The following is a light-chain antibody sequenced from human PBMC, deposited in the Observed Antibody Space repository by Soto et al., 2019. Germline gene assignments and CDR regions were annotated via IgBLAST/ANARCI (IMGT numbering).Light chain of an antibody. V-gene: IGKV1-5*03. J-gene: IGKJ1*01. Sequence: DIQMTQSPSTLSASVGDRVTITCRASQRISSWLAWYQHKPGKAPKLLIYKASSLESGGPSRFSGSGSGTEFTLNISSLQPDDFATYYCQQYNSYWTFGQGTKVEIK. CDR3: QQYNSYWT. CDR1: QRISSW. CDR2: KAS.